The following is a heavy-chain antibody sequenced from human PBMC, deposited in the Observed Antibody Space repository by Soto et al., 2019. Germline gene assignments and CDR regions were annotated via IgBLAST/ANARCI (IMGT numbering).Heavy chain of an antibody. CDR2: ISSSSSYT. CDR1: GFTFSDYY. CDR3: ARDRDGYNVDY. Sequence: QVQLVESGGGLVKPGGSLRLSCAASGFTFSDYYMSWIRQAPGKGLEWVSYISSSSSYTNYADSVKGRFTISRDNAKNSLYLQMNSLRADYTAVYYCARDRDGYNVDYWGQGTLVTVSS. J-gene: IGHJ4*02. D-gene: IGHD5-12*01. V-gene: IGHV3-11*05.